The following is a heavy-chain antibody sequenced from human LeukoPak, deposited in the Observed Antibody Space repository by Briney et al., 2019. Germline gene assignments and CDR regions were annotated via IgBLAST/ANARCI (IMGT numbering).Heavy chain of an antibody. Sequence: GGSLRLSCAASGFTFSTFAMSWGRQAPGKGLEWVSNITRSGAAKYYADSVKGRFTISRDNSKNTLYLQMDSLSAEDTALYYCAIDHSSCAGRDCLLFDNSGQGTLVTVSS. CDR3: AIDHSSCAGRDCLLFDN. CDR2: ITRSGAAK. J-gene: IGHJ4*02. V-gene: IGHV3-23*01. CDR1: GFTFSTFA. D-gene: IGHD2-21*02.